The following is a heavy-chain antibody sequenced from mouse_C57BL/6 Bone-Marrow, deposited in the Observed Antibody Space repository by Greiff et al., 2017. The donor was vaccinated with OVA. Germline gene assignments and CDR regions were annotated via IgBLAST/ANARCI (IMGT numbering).Heavy chain of an antibody. D-gene: IGHD2-1*01. V-gene: IGHV5-17*01. CDR3: ARIYYGNDWFAY. Sequence: EVKVVESGGGLVKPGGSLKLSCAASGFTFSDYGMHWVRQAPEKGLEWVAYISSGSSTIYYADTVKGRFTISRDNAKNTLFLQMTSRRSEDTAMYYCARIYYGNDWFAYWGQGTLVTVSA. J-gene: IGHJ3*01. CDR1: GFTFSDYG. CDR2: ISSGSSTI.